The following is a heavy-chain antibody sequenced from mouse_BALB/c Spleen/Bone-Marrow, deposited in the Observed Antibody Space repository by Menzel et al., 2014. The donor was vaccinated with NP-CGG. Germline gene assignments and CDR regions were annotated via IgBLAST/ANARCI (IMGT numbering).Heavy chain of an antibody. CDR1: GFTFSSYS. CDR3: SKDGGYDHSYYFDY. CDR2: ISSGGHYT. Sequence: DVQLVESGGGLVKPGGSLKLSCAASGFTFSSYSMSWVRQTPEKRLEWVATISSGGHYTYYPDSVKGRFTISRDNAKNTLYLQMSSLKSEDTAMYYCSKDGGYDHSYYFDYWGQGTTLTVSS. V-gene: IGHV5-6-4*01. J-gene: IGHJ2*01. D-gene: IGHD2-3*01.